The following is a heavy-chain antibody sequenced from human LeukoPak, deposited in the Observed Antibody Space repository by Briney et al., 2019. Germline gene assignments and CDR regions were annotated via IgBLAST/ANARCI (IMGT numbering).Heavy chain of an antibody. V-gene: IGHV1-69*13. Sequence: SVKVSCKASGGTFSSYAISWVRQAHGQGLEWMGGIIPIFGTANYAQKFQGRVTITADESTSTAYMELSSLRSEDTAVYYCARAAVPAARYYYYYMDVWGKGTTVTVSS. CDR2: IIPIFGTA. CDR3: ARAAVPAARYYYYYMDV. D-gene: IGHD2-2*01. J-gene: IGHJ6*03. CDR1: GGTFSSYA.